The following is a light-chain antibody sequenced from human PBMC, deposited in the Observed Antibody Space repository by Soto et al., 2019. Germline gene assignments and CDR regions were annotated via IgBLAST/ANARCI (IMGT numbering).Light chain of an antibody. Sequence: ICMTQSPSLLSASTVYRVTIRFLMSQGISIYLAWYQQKPGKAPELLIYAASTLQSGVPSRFSGSGSGTDFTLTISNLQPDDFAAYYCQQVHSWPLTFGGGTKVDIK. CDR1: QGISIY. J-gene: IGKJ4*01. CDR2: AAS. V-gene: IGKV1D-8*03. CDR3: QQVHSWPLT.